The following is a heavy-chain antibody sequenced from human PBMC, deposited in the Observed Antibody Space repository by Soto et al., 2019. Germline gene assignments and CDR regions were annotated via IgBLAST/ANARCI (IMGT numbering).Heavy chain of an antibody. J-gene: IGHJ4*02. CDR2: SSYDGRET. CDR3: ARDSGWPILNFDN. D-gene: IGHD3-10*01. Sequence: GGALRLSCAASDFDFRSYGIHWVRQAPGKGLERVAASSYDGRETFYADSAKGRFTVSKEMSKNTAFLQMNALRHEDTAVYFCARDSGWPILNFDNWGQRPPVTVSS. V-gene: IGHV3-30*03. CDR1: DFDFRSYG.